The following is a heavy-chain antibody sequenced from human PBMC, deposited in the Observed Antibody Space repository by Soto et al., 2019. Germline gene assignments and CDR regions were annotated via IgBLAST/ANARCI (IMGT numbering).Heavy chain of an antibody. J-gene: IGHJ4*02. CDR1: GGSISSSSYY. CDR2: IYYSGSS. D-gene: IGHD2-15*01. CDR3: ASVVVAAILFDY. V-gene: IGHV4-39*01. Sequence: SETLSLTCTVSGGSISSSSYYWGWIRQPPGKGLEWIGSIYYSGSSYYNPSLKSRVTISVDTSKNQFSLKLSSVTAADTAVYYCASVVVAAILFDYWGQGTLVTVSS.